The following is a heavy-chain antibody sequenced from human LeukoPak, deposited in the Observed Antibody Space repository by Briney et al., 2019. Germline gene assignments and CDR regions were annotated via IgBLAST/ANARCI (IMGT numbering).Heavy chain of an antibody. CDR1: GGSISSSSYY. Sequence: SETLSLTCTVSGGSISSSSYYWGWIRQPPGKGLEWIASIYYSGSTYYNPSLTSRVTISIDTSKNQFYLKLSSLTAADTAVYYCARRDDSSGYHKIFDYWGQGTLVTVSS. CDR3: ARRDDSSGYHKIFDY. J-gene: IGHJ4*02. V-gene: IGHV4-39*01. D-gene: IGHD3-22*01. CDR2: IYYSGST.